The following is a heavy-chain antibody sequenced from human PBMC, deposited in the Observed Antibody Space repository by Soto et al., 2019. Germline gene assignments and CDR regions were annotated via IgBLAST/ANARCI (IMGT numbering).Heavy chain of an antibody. Sequence: EVQLLESGGDLVQPGRSLRLSCAASGFTFSGYAMSWVRQAPGKGLEWVSVIHGGGNSAYYADSVKGRFTISRDNSKNTLYLQISSLRGEDTAVYYCAKNRGRATTSWHFDYWGQGTLVTVSS. CDR3: AKNRGRATTSWHFDY. J-gene: IGHJ4*02. CDR1: GFTFSGYA. D-gene: IGHD4-17*01. CDR2: IHGGGNSA. V-gene: IGHV3-23*01.